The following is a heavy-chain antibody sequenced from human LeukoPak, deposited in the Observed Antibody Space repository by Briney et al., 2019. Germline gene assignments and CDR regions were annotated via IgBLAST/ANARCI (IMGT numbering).Heavy chain of an antibody. CDR2: IGGSGDKT. V-gene: IGHV3-23*01. CDR1: GFRFNRNA. J-gene: IGHJ4*02. Sequence: GGSLRLSCAASGFRFNRNAISWVRQAPGKGLEGVSTIGGSGDKTLYADSVKRRFTISKDNSKNMLHLQMSSLTGEDTALYYCVRRGDASSGWGDHDYWGQGALVTVSS. CDR3: VRRGDASSGWGDHDY. D-gene: IGHD6-19*01.